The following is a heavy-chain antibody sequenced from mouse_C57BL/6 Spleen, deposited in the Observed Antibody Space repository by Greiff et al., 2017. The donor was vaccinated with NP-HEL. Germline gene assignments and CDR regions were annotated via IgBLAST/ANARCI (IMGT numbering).Heavy chain of an antibody. J-gene: IGHJ4*01. CDR3: AGSTMVTTDAMDY. CDR1: GYTFTSYW. Sequence: QVQLQQSGAELVKPGASVKLSCKASGYTFTSYWMHWVKQRPGQGLEWIGMIHPNSGSTNYNEKFKSKATLTVDKSSSTAYMQLSSLTSEDSAVYYCAGSTMVTTDAMDYWGQGTSVTVSS. V-gene: IGHV1-64*01. CDR2: IHPNSGST. D-gene: IGHD2-2*01.